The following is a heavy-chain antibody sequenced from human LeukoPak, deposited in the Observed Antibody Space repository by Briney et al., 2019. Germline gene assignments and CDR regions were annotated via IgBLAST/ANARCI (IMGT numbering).Heavy chain of an antibody. D-gene: IGHD3-10*01. CDR2: LYSGGGT. CDR1: GFSVGSKY. J-gene: IGHJ2*01. CDR3: ARVGDHYHWYLDV. V-gene: IGHV3-53*01. Sequence: PGGSLTLSCEGSGFSVGSKYMNWVRQAPGKGLEWVSILYSGGGTYYADSVKGRLTVSRDSSKNTLYLHMNSLRVEDTAVYYCARVGDHYHWYLDVWGRGTLVTVSS.